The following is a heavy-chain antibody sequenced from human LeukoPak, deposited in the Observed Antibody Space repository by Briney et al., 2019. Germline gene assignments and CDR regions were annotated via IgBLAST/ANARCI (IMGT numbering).Heavy chain of an antibody. D-gene: IGHD3-10*01. J-gene: IGHJ4*02. CDR1: GFTFSTYG. CDR3: AKDRSYGSGTLYPLFDF. Sequence: GGSLRLSCAASGFTFSTYGMHWVRQAPGKGLEWVSVIYSGGSTYYPDSMKGRFTISRDNSKSTLFLQLNTLTAEDTAMYYCAKDRSYGSGTLYPLFDFRVLGTLVTVSS. CDR2: IYSGGST. V-gene: IGHV3-NL1*01.